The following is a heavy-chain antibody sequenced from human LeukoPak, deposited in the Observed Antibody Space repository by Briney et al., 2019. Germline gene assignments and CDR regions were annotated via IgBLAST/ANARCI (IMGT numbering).Heavy chain of an antibody. CDR2: ISTYNANT. D-gene: IGHD3-22*01. CDR3: ARDSPISMMVIVDHLSYFDY. J-gene: IGHJ4*02. CDR1: GYTFTNYG. Sequence: ASVKVSCKASGYTFTNYGISWVRQAPGQGLEWMGWISTYNANTNYAQKLQGRVTMTTDTSTSTAYMEPRSLRSDDTAVYFCARDSPISMMVIVDHLSYFDYWGQGTLVTVSS. V-gene: IGHV1-18*01.